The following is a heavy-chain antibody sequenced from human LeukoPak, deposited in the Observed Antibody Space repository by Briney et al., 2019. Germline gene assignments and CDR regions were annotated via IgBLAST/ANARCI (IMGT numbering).Heavy chain of an antibody. D-gene: IGHD6-13*01. J-gene: IGHJ4*02. V-gene: IGHV3-23*01. CDR1: GFTFSSYA. CDR2: ISGSGGST. Sequence: GGSLRLSCAASGFTFSSYAMTWVRQAPGKGLEWVSAISGSGGSTYYADSVKGRFTISRDNSKNTLYLQMNSLRAGDTAVYYCAKDGPNIAAAGVDYWGQGTLVTVSS. CDR3: AKDGPNIAAAGVDY.